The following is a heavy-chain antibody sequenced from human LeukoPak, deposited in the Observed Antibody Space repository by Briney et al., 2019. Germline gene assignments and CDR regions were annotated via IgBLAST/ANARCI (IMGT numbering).Heavy chain of an antibody. Sequence: PSETLSLTCAVYGGSFSGYYWSWIRQPPGKGLEWIGEINHSGSTNYNPSLKNRVTISLDTSKNQFSLKLSSVTAADTAVYYCARGFRHYDFWSGYPAGGYNWFDPWGQGTLVTVSS. CDR2: INHSGST. D-gene: IGHD3-3*01. J-gene: IGHJ5*02. V-gene: IGHV4-34*01. CDR1: GGSFSGYY. CDR3: ARGFRHYDFWSGYPAGGYNWFDP.